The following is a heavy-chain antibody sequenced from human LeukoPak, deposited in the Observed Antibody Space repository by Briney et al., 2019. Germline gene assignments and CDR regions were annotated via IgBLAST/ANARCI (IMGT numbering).Heavy chain of an antibody. Sequence: SETLSLTCTVSGGSISSSYWSWIRQPPGQELEWIGYIDYSGNTNYNPSLKSRVTISVERSKNQFSLKLSSVTAADTAVYYCARATSYGDYVDYWGQGTLVTVSS. CDR3: ARATSYGDYVDY. V-gene: IGHV4-59*08. CDR2: IDYSGNT. J-gene: IGHJ4*02. CDR1: GGSISSSY. D-gene: IGHD4-17*01.